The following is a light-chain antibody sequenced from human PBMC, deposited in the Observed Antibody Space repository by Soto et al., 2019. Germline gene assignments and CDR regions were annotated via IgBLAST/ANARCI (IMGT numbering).Light chain of an antibody. J-gene: IGLJ1*01. CDR2: AVS. V-gene: IGLV2-14*01. CDR3: ISYTGSSLSGYV. Sequence: QSVLTQPASVSGSPGQSITISCSGTSSDVGSYDHVAWYQQFPGKTPKLMIYAVSNRPSGVSNRFSGSKSGNTASLTISGLQAEDEADYYCISYTGSSLSGYVFGTGTKV. CDR1: SSDVGSYDH.